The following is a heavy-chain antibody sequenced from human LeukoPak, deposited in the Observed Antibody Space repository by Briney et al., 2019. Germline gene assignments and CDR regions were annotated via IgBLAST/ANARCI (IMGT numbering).Heavy chain of an antibody. CDR3: ARAAGHAGSPYYYYCYGMDV. J-gene: IGHJ6*04. V-gene: IGHV4-34*01. D-gene: IGHD3-10*01. CDR1: GGSFSGYY. Sequence: PSETLSLACAVYGGSFSGYYWSWIRQPPGKGLEWIGEINHSGSTNYNPSLKSRVTISVDTSKNQFSLKLSSVTAADTAVYYCARAAGHAGSPYYYYCYGMDVWGKGTTVTVSS. CDR2: INHSGST.